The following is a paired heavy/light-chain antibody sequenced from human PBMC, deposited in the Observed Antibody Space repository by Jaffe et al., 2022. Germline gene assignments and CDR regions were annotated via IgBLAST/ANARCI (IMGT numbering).Light chain of an antibody. J-gene: IGKJ1*01. V-gene: IGKV1-5*03. CDR2: KAS. CDR3: HRGVT. CDR1: QSISSW. Sequence: DIQMTQSPSTLSASVGDRVTITCRASQSISSWLAWYQQKPGKAPKLLIYKASSLESGVPSRFSGSGSGTEFTLTISSLQPDDFATYYCHRGVTFGQGTKVEIK.
Heavy chain of an antibody. D-gene: IGHD3-3*01. V-gene: IGHV3-11*01. CDR2: ISSSGSTI. Sequence: QVQLVESGGGLVKPGGSLRLSCAASGFTFSDYYMSWIRQAPGKGLEWVSYISSSGSTIYYADSVKGRFTISRDNAKNSLYLQMNSLRAEDTAVYYCARDHEDTVYDFWSGPYYFDYWGQGTLVTVSS. CDR1: GFTFSDYY. CDR3: ARDHEDTVYDFWSGPYYFDY. J-gene: IGHJ4*02.